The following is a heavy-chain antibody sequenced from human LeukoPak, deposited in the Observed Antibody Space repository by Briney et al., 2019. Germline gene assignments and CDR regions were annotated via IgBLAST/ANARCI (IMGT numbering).Heavy chain of an antibody. Sequence: PGGSLRLSCAASGFTFDDYAMHWVRQAPGKGLEWVSGISWNSGSIGYADSVKGRFTISRDNSKNTLYLQMNSLRAEDTAVYYCAKDRWYSSSWYYFDYWGQGTLVTVSS. CDR2: ISWNSGSI. CDR1: GFTFDDYA. CDR3: AKDRWYSSSWYYFDY. D-gene: IGHD6-6*01. V-gene: IGHV3-9*01. J-gene: IGHJ4*02.